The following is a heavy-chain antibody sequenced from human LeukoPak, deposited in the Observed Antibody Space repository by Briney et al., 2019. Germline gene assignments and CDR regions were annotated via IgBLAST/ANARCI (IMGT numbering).Heavy chain of an antibody. CDR1: GFTFSSYA. V-gene: IGHV3-23*01. CDR2: ISGSGGST. CDR3: VKGLGFILDY. D-gene: IGHD7-27*01. Sequence: SGGSLRLSCAASGFTFSSYAMSWVRQSPGKGLEWVSAISGSGGSTYYAESVRGRFTISRDNSKNTVYLQMNSLRAEDTAVYYCVKGLGFILDYWGQGILVTVSS. J-gene: IGHJ4*02.